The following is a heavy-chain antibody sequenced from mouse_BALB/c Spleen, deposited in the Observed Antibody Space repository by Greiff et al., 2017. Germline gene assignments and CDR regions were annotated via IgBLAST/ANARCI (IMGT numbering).Heavy chain of an antibody. Sequence: QVQLKESGAELVRPGVSVKISCKGSGYTFTDYAMPWVNQSHARSLEWIGVISTYYGDASYNQKFKGKATMTVDKSSSTAYMELARLTSEDPAIYYCARSEYLLGPSSFDYWGQGTLVTVSA. CDR2: ISTYYGDA. D-gene: IGHD1-2*01. CDR3: ARSEYLLGPSSFDY. CDR1: GYTFTDYA. J-gene: IGHJ3*01. V-gene: IGHV1S137*01.